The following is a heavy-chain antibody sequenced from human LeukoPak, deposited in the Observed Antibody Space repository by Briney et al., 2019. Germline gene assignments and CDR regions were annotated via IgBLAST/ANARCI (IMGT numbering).Heavy chain of an antibody. Sequence: GGSLRLSCAASGFTFSSYSMSWVRQAPGKGLEWVSSISSRSSHIYYADSVKGRFTISRDNAKNSLYLQMNSLRAEDTAVYYCARETAFSSSWSPVRVFYFDYWGQGTLVTVSS. D-gene: IGHD6-13*01. CDR1: GFTFSSYS. CDR3: ARETAFSSSWSPVRVFYFDY. J-gene: IGHJ4*02. CDR2: ISSRSSHI. V-gene: IGHV3-21*01.